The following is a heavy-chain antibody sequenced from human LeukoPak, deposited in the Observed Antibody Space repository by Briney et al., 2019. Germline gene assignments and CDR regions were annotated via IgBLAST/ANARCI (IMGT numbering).Heavy chain of an antibody. Sequence: SETLSLTCTLSGGSISSYYWSWIRQPPGKGLEWIGYVYYSGSTNYNPSLKSRVTISVDTSKNQFSLKLSSVTAADTAVYYCARGNPGIAAAGPYYYYGMDVWGQGTTVTVSS. CDR2: VYYSGST. D-gene: IGHD6-13*01. V-gene: IGHV4-59*13. J-gene: IGHJ6*02. CDR1: GGSISSYY. CDR3: ARGNPGIAAAGPYYYYGMDV.